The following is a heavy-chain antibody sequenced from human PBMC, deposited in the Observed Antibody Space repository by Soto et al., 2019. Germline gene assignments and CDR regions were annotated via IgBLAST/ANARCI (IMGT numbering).Heavy chain of an antibody. D-gene: IGHD5-12*01. Sequence: PSETLSLTCTVSGGSISSYYWSWIRQPPGKGLEWIGYIYYSGSTNYNPSLKSRVTISVDTSKNQFSLKLSSVTAEDTAVYYCARKGYLDIVARQNWFDPWGQGNLVTVSS. J-gene: IGHJ5*02. V-gene: IGHV4-59*01. CDR2: IYYSGST. CDR1: GGSISSYY. CDR3: ARKGYLDIVARQNWFDP.